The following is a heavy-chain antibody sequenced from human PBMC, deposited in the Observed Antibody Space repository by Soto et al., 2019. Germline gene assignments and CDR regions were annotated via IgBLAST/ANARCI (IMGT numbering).Heavy chain of an antibody. J-gene: IGHJ1*01. CDR1: GGSISSSSYY. Sequence: QLQLQESGPGLVKPSETLSLTCTVSGGSISSSSYYWGWIRQPPGKGLEWIGSIYYSGSTYYNPSLKSRVTISVDTSKNQFSLKLSSVTAADTAVYYCAQPGYCSGGSCPRSKVSHFQHWGQGTLVTVSS. V-gene: IGHV4-39*01. D-gene: IGHD2-15*01. CDR2: IYYSGST. CDR3: AQPGYCSGGSCPRSKVSHFQH.